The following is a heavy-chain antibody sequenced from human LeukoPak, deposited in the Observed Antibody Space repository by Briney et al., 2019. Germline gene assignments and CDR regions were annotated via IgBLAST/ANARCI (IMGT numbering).Heavy chain of an antibody. Sequence: PSETLSLTCTVSGASISSYYWSWIRQPPGKGLEWIGYIYNSGSTNYNPSLKSRVTISVDTSKNQFSLNLSSVTAADTAVYYCARGAGIFDIWGQGTMVTVSS. J-gene: IGHJ3*02. CDR2: IYNSGST. CDR1: GASISSYY. V-gene: IGHV4-59*01. CDR3: ARGAGIFDI.